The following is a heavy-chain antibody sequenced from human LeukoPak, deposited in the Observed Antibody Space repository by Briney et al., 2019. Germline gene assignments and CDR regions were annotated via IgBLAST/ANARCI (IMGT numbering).Heavy chain of an antibody. Sequence: PSETLSLTCTVSGYSISSGYYWGWIRPPPGKGLEWIGIIYHSGSTYYNPSLKRRVTISVDTSKHQFSLKLSSVTAADTAVYYCARVHIVVVPAAASYWFDPWGQGTLVTVSS. CDR2: IYHSGST. CDR1: GYSISSGYY. V-gene: IGHV4-38-2*02. CDR3: ARVHIVVVPAAASYWFDP. J-gene: IGHJ5*02. D-gene: IGHD2-2*01.